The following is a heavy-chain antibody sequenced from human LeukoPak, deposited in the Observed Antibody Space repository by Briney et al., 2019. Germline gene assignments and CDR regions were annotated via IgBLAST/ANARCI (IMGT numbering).Heavy chain of an antibody. J-gene: IGHJ4*02. CDR1: GGTFSSYA. CDR2: IIPIFGTA. CDR3: ATLLTGYTSTDY. D-gene: IGHD3-9*01. Sequence: ASVKVSCKASGGTFSSYAISWVRQAPGQGLEWMGGIIPIFGTANYAQKFQGRVTITADESTSTAYMELSSLRSEDTAVYYCATLLTGYTSTDYWGQGTLVTVSS. V-gene: IGHV1-69*13.